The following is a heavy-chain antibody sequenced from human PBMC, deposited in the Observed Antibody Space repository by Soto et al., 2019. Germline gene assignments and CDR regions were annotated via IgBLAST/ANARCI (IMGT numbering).Heavy chain of an antibody. CDR2: IYYSGST. V-gene: IGHV4-31*03. CDR1: GGSTGRGGYY. D-gene: IGHD3-10*01. J-gene: IGHJ4*02. Sequence: QVQLQESGPGLVKPSQTLSLTCTVSGGSTGRGGYYWSWIRQLPGKGLEWIGYIYYSGSTYYNPSLESRLTISVDTSNNQFSLKLSSVTAADTAVYYCARDLGSGSGFDYWGQGTLVTVSS. CDR3: ARDLGSGSGFDY.